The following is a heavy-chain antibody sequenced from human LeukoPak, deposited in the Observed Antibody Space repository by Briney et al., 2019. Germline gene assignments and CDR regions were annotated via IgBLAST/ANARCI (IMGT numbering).Heavy chain of an antibody. CDR1: GFTVSSNY. D-gene: IGHD1-26*01. Sequence: GGSLRLSCAASGFTVSSNYMSWVRQAPGKGLEWVAVISYDGSNKYYADSVKGRFTISSDNSKNTLYLQMNSLRAEDTAVYYCAKRGAEVGATVAPGDYWGQGTLVTVSS. CDR3: AKRGAEVGATVAPGDY. V-gene: IGHV3-30*18. CDR2: ISYDGSNK. J-gene: IGHJ4*02.